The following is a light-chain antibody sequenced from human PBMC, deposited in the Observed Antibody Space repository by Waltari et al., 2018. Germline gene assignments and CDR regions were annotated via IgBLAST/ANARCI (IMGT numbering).Light chain of an antibody. CDR1: GSDIGGYNS. CDR2: EVS. Sequence: PGQSITISCTGTGSDIGGYNSVSWYQQHPGKAPKLMIYEVSYRPSGVSPRFSGSKSGNTASLTISGLQAEDEADYYCSSYSSISTVIFAAGTKLTVL. CDR3: SSYSSISTVI. J-gene: IGLJ2*01. V-gene: IGLV2-14*01.